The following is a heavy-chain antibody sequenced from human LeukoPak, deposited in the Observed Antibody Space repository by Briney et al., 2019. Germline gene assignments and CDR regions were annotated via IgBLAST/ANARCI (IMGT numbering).Heavy chain of an antibody. CDR1: GFTFSSYW. V-gene: IGHV3-7*01. CDR2: IKQDGSEK. CDR3: ARDAGYGYDRFDY. Sequence: GGSLRLSCAASGFTFSSYWMSWVRQAPGKGLEWVANIKQDGSEKYYVDSVKGRFTISRDNAKNSLYLQMDSLRAEDTAVYYCARDAGYGYDRFDYWGQGTQVTVSS. J-gene: IGHJ4*02. D-gene: IGHD5-18*01.